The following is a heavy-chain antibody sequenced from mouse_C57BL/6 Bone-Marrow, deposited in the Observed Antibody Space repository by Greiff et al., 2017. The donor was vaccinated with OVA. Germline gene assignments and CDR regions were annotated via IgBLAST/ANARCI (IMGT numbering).Heavy chain of an antibody. CDR2: INPYNGDT. Sequence: VQLQQSGPELVKPGDSVKISCKASGYSFTGYFMNWVMQSHGKSLEWIGRINPYNGDTFYNQKFKGKATLTVDKSSSTAHMELRSLTSEDSAVYYYARGEAVYYGSRGDYWGQGTTLTVSS. V-gene: IGHV1-20*01. CDR1: GYSFTGYF. J-gene: IGHJ2*01. CDR3: ARGEAVYYGSRGDY. D-gene: IGHD1-1*01.